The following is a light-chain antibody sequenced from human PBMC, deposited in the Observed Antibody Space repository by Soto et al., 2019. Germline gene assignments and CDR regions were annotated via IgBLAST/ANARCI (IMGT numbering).Light chain of an antibody. Sequence: EIVMTQSPATLSVSPGERATLSCRAGQNIHTNLAWYQHKLGQPPRLLIYDASNRATGIPVRFSGSGSGTDFTLTISSLEPEDFAVYYCQQRSTWPPFSFGPGTKVDIK. V-gene: IGKV3-11*01. CDR1: QNIHTN. J-gene: IGKJ3*01. CDR3: QQRSTWPPFS. CDR2: DAS.